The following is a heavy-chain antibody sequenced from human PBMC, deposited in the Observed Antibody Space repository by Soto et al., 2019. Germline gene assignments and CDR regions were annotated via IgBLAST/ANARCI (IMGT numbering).Heavy chain of an antibody. CDR3: GRTWGSIDY. Sequence: QVQLVQSGAEVKKPGASVKVSCKTSGYPFTSYDINWVRQATGQGLEWMGWMNPNSGNTGSAQKCXXRXTXSRETSTRTAYMELSSLSSEDTGVYYCGRTWGSIDYWGRGPLVTVSS. CDR1: GYPFTSYD. J-gene: IGHJ4*02. D-gene: IGHD3-16*01. V-gene: IGHV1-8*01. CDR2: MNPNSGNT.